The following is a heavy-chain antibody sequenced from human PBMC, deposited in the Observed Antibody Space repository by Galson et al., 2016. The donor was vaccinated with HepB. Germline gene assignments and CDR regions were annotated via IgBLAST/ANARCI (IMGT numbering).Heavy chain of an antibody. CDR2: IRSKANSYAT. J-gene: IGHJ5*02. CDR1: GFTFSGSA. Sequence: SLRLSCAASGFTFSGSAMHWVRQASGKGLEWVGRIRSKANSYATAYAASVKGRFTISSDDSKNTAYLQMNSLKTEETAVYYCTRQACRGGSCYGWFDPWGQGTLVTVSS. D-gene: IGHD2-15*01. V-gene: IGHV3-73*01. CDR3: TRQACRGGSCYGWFDP.